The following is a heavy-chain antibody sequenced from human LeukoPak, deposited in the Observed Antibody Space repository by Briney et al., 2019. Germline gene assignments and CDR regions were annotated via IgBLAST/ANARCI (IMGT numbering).Heavy chain of an antibody. Sequence: SVKVSCKASGGTFSSYAISWVRQAPGQGLEWMGGIIPIFGTANYAQKFQGRVTITADESTSTAYMELSSLRSEDTAVYYCALYYYDSSGYYPFDYWGQGTLVTVSS. V-gene: IGHV1-69*13. CDR2: IIPIFGTA. CDR1: GGTFSSYA. J-gene: IGHJ4*02. D-gene: IGHD3-22*01. CDR3: ALYYYDSSGYYPFDY.